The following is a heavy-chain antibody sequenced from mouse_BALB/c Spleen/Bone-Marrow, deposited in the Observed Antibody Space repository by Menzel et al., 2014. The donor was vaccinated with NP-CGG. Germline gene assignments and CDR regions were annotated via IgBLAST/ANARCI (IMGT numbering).Heavy chain of an antibody. Sequence: EVQLQQSGPELVKPGASVKVSCKASGYAFTSYNLYWVKQSHGKSLEWIGYIDPYNGGTSYNQKFKGKATLTVDESSSTAYMHLNSLTSEDSAVYYCVREDYGSGFAYWGQGTLVTVSA. CDR3: VREDYGSGFAY. J-gene: IGHJ3*01. V-gene: IGHV1S135*01. D-gene: IGHD1-1*01. CDR1: GYAFTSYN. CDR2: IDPYNGGT.